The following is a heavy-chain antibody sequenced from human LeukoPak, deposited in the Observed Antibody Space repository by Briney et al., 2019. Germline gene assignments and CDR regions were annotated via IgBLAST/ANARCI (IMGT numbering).Heavy chain of an antibody. J-gene: IGHJ4*02. CDR1: GGSISSSLYY. V-gene: IGHV4-39*07. D-gene: IGHD3-22*01. CDR3: ARTPDPYYYDSSGYYDY. Sequence: PSETLSLTCTVSGGSISSSLYYWGWIRQPPGKGLEWIGSIYHSGSTYYNPSLKSRVTISVDTSKNQFSLKLSSVTAADTAVYYCARTPDPYYYDSSGYYDYWGQGTLVTVSS. CDR2: IYHSGST.